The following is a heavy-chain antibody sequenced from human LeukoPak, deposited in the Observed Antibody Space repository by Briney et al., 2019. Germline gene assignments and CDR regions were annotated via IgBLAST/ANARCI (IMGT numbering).Heavy chain of an antibody. Sequence: PGGSLRLSCAASGFTFSSYGMHWVRQAPGKGLEWVAFIRYDGSNKYYADSVKGRFTISRDNSKNTLYLQMNSLRAEDTAVYYCAKCPLNRRWLQPYFDYWGQGTLVTVSS. CDR1: GFTFSSYG. D-gene: IGHD5-24*01. J-gene: IGHJ4*02. CDR3: AKCPLNRRWLQPYFDY. CDR2: IRYDGSNK. V-gene: IGHV3-30*02.